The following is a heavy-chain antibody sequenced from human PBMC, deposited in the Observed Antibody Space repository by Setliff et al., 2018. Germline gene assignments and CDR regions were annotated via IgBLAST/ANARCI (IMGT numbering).Heavy chain of an antibody. CDR2: IKSKTDGGTI. Sequence: GGSLRLSCAASGFTFSNAWMTWVRQAPGKGLEWLGRIKSKTDGGTIEYAAPVKGRFTISRDDSKSIAYLQMNSLKTEDTAVYYCTQYDYSNYWGQGTLVTVSS. D-gene: IGHD4-4*01. CDR1: GFTFSNAW. J-gene: IGHJ4*02. V-gene: IGHV3-15*01. CDR3: TQYDYSNY.